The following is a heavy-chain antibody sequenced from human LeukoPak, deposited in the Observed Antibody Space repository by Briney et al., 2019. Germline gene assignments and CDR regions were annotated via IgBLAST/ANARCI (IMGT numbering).Heavy chain of an antibody. V-gene: IGHV3-23*01. J-gene: IGHJ4*02. Sequence: PGGSLRLSCAASGFTLSRYAMSWVRQAPGKGLEWVSAISGSGGSTYYADSVKGRFTISRDNSKNTLYLQMNSLRAEDTAVYYCAKDGHRIGAGNPFDYWGQGTLVTVSS. CDR2: ISGSGGST. CDR1: GFTLSRYA. CDR3: AKDGHRIGAGNPFDY. D-gene: IGHD1-14*01.